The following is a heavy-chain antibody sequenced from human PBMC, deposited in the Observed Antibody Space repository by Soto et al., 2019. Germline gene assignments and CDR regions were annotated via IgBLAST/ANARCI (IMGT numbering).Heavy chain of an antibody. CDR1: GGSISSDHYH. CDR2: IHYSGSI. J-gene: IGHJ6*02. V-gene: IGHV4-30-4*01. Sequence: QVQLQESGPGLVRPSQTLSLTCTVSGGSISSDHYHWTWIRQPPGKGLEWIGYIHYSGSIYYNPYLQSRVTMSVATSKNLFSLKLSSVTAADTAVYFCAREDDGGDRDYYGLDVWGQGTTVTVSS. CDR3: AREDDGGDRDYYGLDV. D-gene: IGHD2-21*02.